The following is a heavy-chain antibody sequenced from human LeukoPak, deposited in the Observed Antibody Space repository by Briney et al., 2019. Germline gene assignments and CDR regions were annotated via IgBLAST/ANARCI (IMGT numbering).Heavy chain of an antibody. CDR1: GFTFDDYG. CDR3: ARGGSSPDY. D-gene: IGHD2-15*01. J-gene: IGHJ4*02. CDR2: LNWNGDNT. V-gene: IGHV3-20*04. Sequence: GGPLRLSCAASGFTFDDYGMSWVRQAPGKGLEWVSGLNWNGDNTGYADSMKGRFTISRDNAKNSLFLQMNSLRAEDTAVYYCARGGSSPDYWGQGTLVTVSS.